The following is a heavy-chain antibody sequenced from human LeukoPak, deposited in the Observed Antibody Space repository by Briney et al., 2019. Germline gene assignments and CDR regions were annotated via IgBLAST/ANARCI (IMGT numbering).Heavy chain of an antibody. D-gene: IGHD3-10*01. J-gene: IGHJ4*02. CDR3: ASISGGWYWESFDY. Sequence: APVKVSCKASGYTFTGYYMHWVRQAPGQGLEWMGRINPNSGGTNYAQKFQGRVTMTRDTSISTAYMELSRLRSDDTAVYYCASISGGWYWESFDYWGQGTLVTVSS. CDR1: GYTFTGYY. V-gene: IGHV1-2*06. CDR2: INPNSGGT.